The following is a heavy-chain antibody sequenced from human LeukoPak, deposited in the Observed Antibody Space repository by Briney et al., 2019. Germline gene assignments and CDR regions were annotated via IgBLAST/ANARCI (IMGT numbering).Heavy chain of an antibody. CDR3: ARDRNYPRDQFDY. Sequence: PGGSLRLSCAASGFTFDSYALSWVRQAPGKGLEWVSAISADGGSPWYADSVRGRSTISRDKSKNTVYLQMESLRAEDTAVYFCARDRNYPRDQFDYWGQGTLVTVSS. CDR2: ISADGGSP. J-gene: IGHJ4*02. CDR1: GFTFDSYA. D-gene: IGHD4-11*01. V-gene: IGHV3-23*01.